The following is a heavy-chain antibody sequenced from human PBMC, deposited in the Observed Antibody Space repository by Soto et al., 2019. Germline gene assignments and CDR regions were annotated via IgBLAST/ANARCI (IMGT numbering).Heavy chain of an antibody. J-gene: IGHJ5*02. V-gene: IGHV3-74*03. CDR3: IKASTVTSVGGYR. CDR2: ISSDGRNT. D-gene: IGHD4-4*01. Sequence: EVQLVESGGGLVQPGGSLRLSCAASGFAFSSYWMQWVRQPPGKGLVWVSRISSDGRNTTYADPVKGRFTISRDNAKNTLHVQKTRLTDDDRAVYQCIKASTVTSVGGYRWGQVTLVTVSS. CDR1: GFAFSSYW.